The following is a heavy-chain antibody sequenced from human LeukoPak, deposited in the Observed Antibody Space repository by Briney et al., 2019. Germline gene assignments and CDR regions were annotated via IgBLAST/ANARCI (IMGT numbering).Heavy chain of an antibody. Sequence: PSETLSLTCTVSGVSITNYYWSWIRQPPGKGLEWIGAIYYSGNTNYNPSLKSRVTISVDTSKNQFSLKLTSVTAADTAVYYCTRVMVGATTDYWGQGTLVTVSS. CDR1: GVSITNYY. CDR3: TRVMVGATTDY. CDR2: IYYSGNT. V-gene: IGHV4-59*01. J-gene: IGHJ4*02. D-gene: IGHD1-26*01.